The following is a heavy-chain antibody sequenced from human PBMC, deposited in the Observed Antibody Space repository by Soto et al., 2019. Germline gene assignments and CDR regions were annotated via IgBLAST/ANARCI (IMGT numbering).Heavy chain of an antibody. Sequence: SETLSLTCTVSGGSISSGGYYWSWIRQHPGKGLEWIGYIYYSGSTYYNPSLKSRVTISVDTSKNQFSLKLSSVTAADTAVYYCARDRRYGDYMRYYYYYGMDVWGQGTTVTVSS. CDR2: IYYSGST. J-gene: IGHJ6*02. CDR1: GGSISSGGYY. CDR3: ARDRRYGDYMRYYYYYGMDV. V-gene: IGHV4-31*03. D-gene: IGHD4-17*01.